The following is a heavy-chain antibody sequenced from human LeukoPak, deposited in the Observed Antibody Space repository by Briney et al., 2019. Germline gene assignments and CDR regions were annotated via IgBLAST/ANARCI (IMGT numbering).Heavy chain of an antibody. Sequence: PGGSLRLSCAAPGFTFSSYSMNWVRQAPGKGLEWVSSISSSSSYIYYADSVKGRFTISRDNAKNSLYLQMNSLRAEDTAVYYCARDSGNYPDYYYYMDVWGEGTTVTVSS. CDR1: GFTFSSYS. CDR2: ISSSSSYI. CDR3: ARDSGNYPDYYYYMDV. J-gene: IGHJ6*03. V-gene: IGHV3-21*01. D-gene: IGHD1-7*01.